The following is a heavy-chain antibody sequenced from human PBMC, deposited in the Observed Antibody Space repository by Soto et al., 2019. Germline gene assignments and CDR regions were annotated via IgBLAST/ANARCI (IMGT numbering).Heavy chain of an antibody. J-gene: IGHJ4*02. Sequence: EVQLVESGGGLVQPGGSLRLSCVVSGLTFSNYWMSWVRQAPGKGLEWVANLNQDGSESYYVDSVKGRFTISRDNAKSSLYLQMTSLRAEDTAVYYCARPARECSSPGCANWGQGTLVTVSS. V-gene: IGHV3-7*01. CDR2: LNQDGSES. CDR1: GLTFSNYW. D-gene: IGHD2-2*01. CDR3: ARPARECSSPGCAN.